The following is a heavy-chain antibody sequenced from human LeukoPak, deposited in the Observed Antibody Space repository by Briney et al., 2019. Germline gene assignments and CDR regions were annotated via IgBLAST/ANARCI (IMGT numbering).Heavy chain of an antibody. D-gene: IGHD3-3*01. J-gene: IGHJ5*02. CDR1: GGSFSGYY. V-gene: IGHV4-34*01. CDR2: TNHSGST. Sequence: PSETLSLTCAVYGGSFSGYYWSWIRQPPGKGLEWIGETNHSGSTNYNPSLKSRVTISVDTSKNQFSLKLSSVTAADTAVYYCAGLTYYDFWSGPGDPWGQGTLVTVSS. CDR3: AGLTYYDFWSGPGDP.